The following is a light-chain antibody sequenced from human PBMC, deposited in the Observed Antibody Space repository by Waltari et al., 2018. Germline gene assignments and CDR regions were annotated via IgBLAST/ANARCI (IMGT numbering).Light chain of an antibody. CDR1: QGLLHSNGYNY. V-gene: IGKV2-28*01. Sequence: EIVMTQSPLSLPVTPGEPASISCRSSQGLLHSNGYNYLDWYLQKPGQSPQLLIYLGSTRAAVVPDRFSGSGSGTDFTLTISRVEAEDVGVYYCLQALQTPRTFGQGTKVEIK. CDR3: LQALQTPRT. J-gene: IGKJ1*01. CDR2: LGS.